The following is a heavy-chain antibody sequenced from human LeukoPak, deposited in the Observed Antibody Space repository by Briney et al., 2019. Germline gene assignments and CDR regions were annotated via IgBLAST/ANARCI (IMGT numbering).Heavy chain of an antibody. CDR2: ISSSSSYI. D-gene: IGHD2-15*01. CDR1: AFSLNAYN. CDR3: ARLDQDIVVVVAAWEDY. J-gene: IGHJ4*02. Sequence: PGGSLRLSCAASAFSLNAYNMNWVRQAPGKGLEWVSSISSSSSYIYYADSVKGRFTISRDNAKNSLYLQMNSLRAEDTAVYYCARLDQDIVVVVAAWEDYWGQGTLVTVSS. V-gene: IGHV3-21*01.